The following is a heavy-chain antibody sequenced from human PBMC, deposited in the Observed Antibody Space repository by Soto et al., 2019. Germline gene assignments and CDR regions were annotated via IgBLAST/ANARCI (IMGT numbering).Heavy chain of an antibody. CDR1: GGTFSSYT. CDR2: IIPILGIA. D-gene: IGHD3-10*01. V-gene: IGHV1-69*02. Sequence: GASVKVSCKASGGTFSSYTISWVRQAPGQGLEWMGRIIPILGIANYAQKFQGRVTITADKSTSTAYMELSSLRSEDTAVYYCAPLYYYGSGSYYNVGEISWGQGTLVTVAS. J-gene: IGHJ5*02. CDR3: APLYYYGSGSYYNVGEIS.